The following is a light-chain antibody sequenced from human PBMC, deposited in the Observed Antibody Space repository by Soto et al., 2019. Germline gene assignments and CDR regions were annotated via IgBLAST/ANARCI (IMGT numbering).Light chain of an antibody. CDR3: QTWDTDIWV. CDR1: SGHITYA. Sequence: QSVLTQAPSASASPGDSVKLTCTLSSGHITYAIAWHQQQPDKGPRYLMKLNSDGSHSKGDGIPDRFSGSSSGTERYLIISSLQSEDEAEYYCQTWDTDIWVFGGGTKVTVL. V-gene: IGLV4-69*01. CDR2: LNSDGSH. J-gene: IGLJ3*02.